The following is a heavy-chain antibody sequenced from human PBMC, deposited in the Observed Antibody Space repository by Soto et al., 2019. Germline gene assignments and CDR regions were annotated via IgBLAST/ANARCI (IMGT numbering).Heavy chain of an antibody. V-gene: IGHV3-7*01. CDR2: IQRDGSGK. CDR1: GFTFSSYW. J-gene: IGHJ4*02. D-gene: IGHD2-2*01. CDR3: ARRGNAWAEPGF. Sequence: QLVESGGDLVQPGGSLRLYCVGSGFTFSSYWMTWVRQGLGKGLEWVANIQRDGSGKFYVDSVKGTFTISRDNAKNSLYLRFSILRVEDTAVYYGARRGNAWAEPGFWGQGTLVTVSS.